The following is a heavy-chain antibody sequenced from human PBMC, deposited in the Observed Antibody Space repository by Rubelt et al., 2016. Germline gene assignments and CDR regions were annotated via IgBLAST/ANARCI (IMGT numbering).Heavy chain of an antibody. CDR2: IKQDGSEN. J-gene: IGHJ4*02. Sequence: EVQLVESGGGLVQPGGSLRLSCAASGFTFSSYWMSWVRQAPGKGLEWVATIKQDGSENYYVDSVKGRFTISRDNAKNSLYLQMNSLRAEDTAVYYCTRDLPTYSSSSMCDYWGQGTLVTVCS. CDR1: GFTFSSYW. CDR3: TRDLPTYSSSSMCDY. D-gene: IGHD6-6*01. V-gene: IGHV3-7*04.